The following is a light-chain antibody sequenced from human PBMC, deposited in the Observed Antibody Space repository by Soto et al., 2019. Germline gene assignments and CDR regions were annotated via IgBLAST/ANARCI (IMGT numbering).Light chain of an antibody. CDR2: DAS. V-gene: IGKV1-5*01. J-gene: IGKJ1*01. CDR1: QSIRDS. CDR3: QQYSAYSRT. Sequence: GDRVTITCRASQSIRDSLAWYQQKPGKAPDLLISDASSLERGVPSRFSGSGSGTEFALTISSMQPDDFATYYCQQYSAYSRTFGRGTKVEIK.